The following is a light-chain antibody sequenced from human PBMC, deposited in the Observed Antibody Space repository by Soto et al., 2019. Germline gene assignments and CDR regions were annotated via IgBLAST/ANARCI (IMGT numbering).Light chain of an antibody. V-gene: IGKV1-27*01. CDR3: QQYNSAPLT. CDR1: PGNNNY. CDR2: AAS. Sequence: DIQMTRSPSSLSASEGDRVTITCRASPGNNNYLAWYQQKPGKVPKLLIYAASTLHSGVPSRFSGDGSETDFTLTISSLQPEDAATYYCQQYNSAPLTFGGGTKVEIK. J-gene: IGKJ4*01.